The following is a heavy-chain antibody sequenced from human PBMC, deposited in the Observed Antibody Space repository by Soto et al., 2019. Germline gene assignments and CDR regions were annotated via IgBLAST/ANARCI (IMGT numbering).Heavy chain of an antibody. CDR2: IIPIFGTA. J-gene: IGHJ4*02. CDR3: ASGWSVIPKGRYFDY. Sequence: SVKVSCKASGGTLNSYAISWVRQAPGQGLEWMGGIIPIFGTANYAQKFQGRVTITADKSTRTAYMELSSLRSEDTAVYYCASGWSVIPKGRYFDYWGQGTLVTVSS. V-gene: IGHV1-69*06. CDR1: GGTLNSYA. D-gene: IGHD2-21*01.